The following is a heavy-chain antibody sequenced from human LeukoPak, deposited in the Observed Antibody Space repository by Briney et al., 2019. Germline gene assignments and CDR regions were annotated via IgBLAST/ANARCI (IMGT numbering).Heavy chain of an antibody. D-gene: IGHD3-10*01. Sequence: GASVKVSCKASGYTFTRYGIIWVRQAPRQGLEWMGWISAYNGNTRYGHNLQDRVTMTTDSSTSTAYMELRSLRSDDTAIYYCARENYASGSYYGDDYWGQGTLVTVSS. J-gene: IGHJ4*02. V-gene: IGHV1-18*01. CDR1: GYTFTRYG. CDR2: ISAYNGNT. CDR3: ARENYASGSYYGDDY.